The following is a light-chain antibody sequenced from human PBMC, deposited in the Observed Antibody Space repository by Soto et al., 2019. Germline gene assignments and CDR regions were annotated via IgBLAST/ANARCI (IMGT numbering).Light chain of an antibody. CDR2: EVV. J-gene: IGLJ1*01. CDR1: KNDIGVYDF. CDR3: KSYAGSNTYV. V-gene: IGLV2-8*01. Sequence: QCVRTQPASASGSPGQSVTISCTGTKNDIGVYDFVSWYQHHPGKAPRLIIYEVVQRPSGVPDRFSGSKSGNTASLTVSGLQAADEADYFCKSYAGSNTYVFGRGTKVTVL.